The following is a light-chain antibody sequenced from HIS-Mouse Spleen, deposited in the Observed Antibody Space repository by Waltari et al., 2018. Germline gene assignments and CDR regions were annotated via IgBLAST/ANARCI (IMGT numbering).Light chain of an antibody. CDR2: EGS. V-gene: IGLV2-23*01. CDR3: CSYAGSSTWV. CDR1: SSAVGSYTL. J-gene: IGLJ3*02. Sequence: QSALTQPASVSGSPGQSITISCTGTSSAVGSYTLVSWYQQHPGKAPKPRIYEGSKRPSGVSNRFSGSKSGNTASLTISGLQAEDEADYYCCSYAGSSTWVFGGGTKLTVL.